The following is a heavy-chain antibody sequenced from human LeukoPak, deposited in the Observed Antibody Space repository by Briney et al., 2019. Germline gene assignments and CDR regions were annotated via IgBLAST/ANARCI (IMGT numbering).Heavy chain of an antibody. Sequence: GGSLRLSCAASGFTFSSYWMSWVRQAPGKGLEWVANIKQDGSEEYYLDSLKGRFTISRDNPKNSVYLQMNNLRVDDTAVYYCARGHYSPWDHCFDYWGQGSLVTVSS. V-gene: IGHV3-7*01. J-gene: IGHJ4*02. D-gene: IGHD5-18*01. CDR2: IKQDGSEE. CDR3: ARGHYSPWDHCFDY. CDR1: GFTFSSYW.